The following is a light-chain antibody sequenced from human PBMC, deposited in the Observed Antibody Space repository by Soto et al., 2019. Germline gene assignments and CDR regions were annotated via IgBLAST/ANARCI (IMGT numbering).Light chain of an antibody. CDR2: GNN. Sequence: QSVLTQPPSVSVVPGQRVTISCTGSNSNIGSNYDVHWYQQLPGSAPKLLIYGNNNRPSGVPDRFSASRSVTSASLAIAGLQADDEADYYCQSYDSRLSGVVFGGGTKLTVL. CDR3: QSYDSRLSGVV. CDR1: NSNIGSNYD. V-gene: IGLV1-40*01. J-gene: IGLJ3*02.